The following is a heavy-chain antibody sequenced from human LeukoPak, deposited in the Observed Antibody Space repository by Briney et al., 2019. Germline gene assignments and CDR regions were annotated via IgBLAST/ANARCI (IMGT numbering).Heavy chain of an antibody. Sequence: SGPTLVKPTQTLTLTCTFSGFSLSTSGVGVGWIRQPPGKALEWLALIYWDDDKRYSPCLKSRLTITKHTSKNQVVLTMTNMDPVDTATYYCAHLSSGWRYFDYWGQGTLVTVSS. CDR3: AHLSSGWRYFDY. V-gene: IGHV2-5*02. CDR2: IYWDDDK. D-gene: IGHD6-19*01. J-gene: IGHJ4*02. CDR1: GFSLSTSGVG.